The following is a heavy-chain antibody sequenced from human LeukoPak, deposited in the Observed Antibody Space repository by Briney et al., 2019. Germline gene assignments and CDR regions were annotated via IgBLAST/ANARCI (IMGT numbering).Heavy chain of an antibody. CDR1: GFIFSSYE. CDR3: TRKFPGTVYCDD. CDR2: ISGSDGTI. J-gene: IGHJ4*02. Sequence: PGGSLRLSCIAYGFIFSSYEMNWVRQAPGKGLEWVSFISGSDGTIYYADSVKGRFTISRDNAKKSVYLQMNSLGAEDTAVYYCTRKFPGTVYCDDWGQGTLVTVSS. V-gene: IGHV3-48*03. D-gene: IGHD1-1*01.